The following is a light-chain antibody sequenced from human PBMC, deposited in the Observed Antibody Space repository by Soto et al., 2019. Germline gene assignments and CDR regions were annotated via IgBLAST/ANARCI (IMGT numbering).Light chain of an antibody. J-gene: IGKJ1*01. CDR1: QNINTD. Sequence: DIQMTQSPSTLSASVGARVTITCRASQNINTDLAWYQQKPGKVPNLLIYHASSLVTGVPSRFSGSGSGTEFTLTISSLQPDDFAAYYCQQYSTLWTFGQGTKVEIK. CDR2: HAS. V-gene: IGKV1-5*01. CDR3: QQYSTLWT.